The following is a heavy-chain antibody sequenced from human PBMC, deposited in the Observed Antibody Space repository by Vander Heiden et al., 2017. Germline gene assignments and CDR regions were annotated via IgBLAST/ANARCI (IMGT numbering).Heavy chain of an antibody. CDR2: ISGSGGST. CDR1: GFTFSSYA. V-gene: IGHV3-23*01. J-gene: IGHJ4*02. CDR3: AKGYFDWLLLDY. D-gene: IGHD3-9*01. Sequence: EVQLLASGVGLVQPGGSLRLSCAASGFTFSSYARSWVRQAPGKGLEWVSAISGSGGSTYYADSVKGRFTISRDNSKNTLYLQMNSLRAEDTAVYYCAKGYFDWLLLDYWGQGTLVTVSS.